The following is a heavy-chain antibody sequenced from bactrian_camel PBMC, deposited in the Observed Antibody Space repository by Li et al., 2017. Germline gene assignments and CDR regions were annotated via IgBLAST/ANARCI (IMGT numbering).Heavy chain of an antibody. CDR1: GFTFYSPH. D-gene: IGHD1*01. CDR3: AAEIPDPRPC. J-gene: IGHJ4*01. Sequence: VESGGGSVQAGGSLRLSCLASGFTFYSPHMGWYRQAPGSGCELVSTVSSDGSTYYADSVKGRFTISHDNAKNTVFLQMHSLKPEDTAVYYCAAEIPDPRPCWGQGTQVTVS. V-gene: IGHV3S55*01. CDR2: VSSDGST.